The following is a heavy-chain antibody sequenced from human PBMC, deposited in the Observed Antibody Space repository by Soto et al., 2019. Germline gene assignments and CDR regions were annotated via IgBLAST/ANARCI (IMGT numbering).Heavy chain of an antibody. V-gene: IGHV4-34*01. CDR2: INHSGST. CDR1: GGSFSGYY. D-gene: IGHD5-18*01. Sequence: SETLSLTCAVYGGSFSGYYWSWIRQPPGKGLEWIGEINHSGSTNYNPSLKSRVTISVDTSKNQFSLKLSSVTAADTAVYYCARVWVTVDYYYYYLDVWGKGTTVTVSS. CDR3: ARVWVTVDYYYYYLDV. J-gene: IGHJ6*03.